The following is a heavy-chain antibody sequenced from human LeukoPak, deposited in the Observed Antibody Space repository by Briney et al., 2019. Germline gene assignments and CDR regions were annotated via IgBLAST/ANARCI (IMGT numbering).Heavy chain of an antibody. J-gene: IGHJ6*02. CDR3: AKDGGPGYYDSSGYYSDYYYGMDV. CDR1: GFTFSSYA. Sequence: GGTLRLSCAASGFTFSSYAMSWVRQAPGKGLEWVSAISGSGGSTYYADSVKGRFTISRDNSKNTLYLQMNGLRAEDTAVYYCAKDGGPGYYDSSGYYSDYYYGMDVWGQGTTVTVSS. V-gene: IGHV3-23*01. CDR2: ISGSGGST. D-gene: IGHD3-22*01.